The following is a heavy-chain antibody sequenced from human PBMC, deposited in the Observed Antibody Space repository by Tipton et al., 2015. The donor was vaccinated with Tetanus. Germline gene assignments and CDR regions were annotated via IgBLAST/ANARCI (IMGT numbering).Heavy chain of an antibody. V-gene: IGHV4-59*01. Sequence: TLSLTCTVSGGSISSYYWSWIRQPPGKGLEWIGYIYYSGSTNYNPSLKSRVTISVETSKNQFTLKLSSVTAADTAVNYRARSLAYYDILTGYYGGGIDYWGQGTLVTVSS. J-gene: IGHJ4*02. CDR2: IYYSGST. CDR3: ARSLAYYDILTGYYGGGIDY. CDR1: GGSISSYY. D-gene: IGHD3-9*01.